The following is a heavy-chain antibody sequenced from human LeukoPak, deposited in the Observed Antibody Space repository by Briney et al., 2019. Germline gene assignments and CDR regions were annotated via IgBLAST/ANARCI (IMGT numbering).Heavy chain of an antibody. CDR2: INPNSGGT. CDR1: GYTFTGYY. J-gene: IGHJ3*02. CDR3: ARERSQVVAAAGTTDAFDI. Sequence: ASVKVSCKASGYTFTGYYMHWVRQAPGQGLEWMGWINPNSGGTNYAQKFQGRVTMTRDTSISTAYMELSRLRSDDTAVYYYARERSQVVAAAGTTDAFDIWGQGTMVTVSS. V-gene: IGHV1-2*02. D-gene: IGHD6-13*01.